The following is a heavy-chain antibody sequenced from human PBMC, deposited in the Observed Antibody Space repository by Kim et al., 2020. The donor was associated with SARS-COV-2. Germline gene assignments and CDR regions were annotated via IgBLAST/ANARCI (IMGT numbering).Heavy chain of an antibody. J-gene: IGHJ1*01. CDR3: ARELRDLLGYFQH. Sequence: YTPSLKSRVTISVDTSKNQFSLKLSSVSAADTAVYYCARELRDLLGYFQHWGQGPLVTVSS. D-gene: IGHD7-27*01. V-gene: IGHV4-30-2*04.